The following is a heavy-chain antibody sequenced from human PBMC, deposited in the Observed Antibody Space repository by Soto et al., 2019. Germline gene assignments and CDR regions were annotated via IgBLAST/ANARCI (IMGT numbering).Heavy chain of an antibody. J-gene: IGHJ4*02. CDR1: GFTFNYA. CDR2: IVGDGSSI. Sequence: PGGSLRLSCAASGFTFNYAMMWVRQAPGKGQEWVSGIVGDGSSIYYADTVKGRFTISRDNSKNTLYLQMNSLRVEDTAVYYCARDAVYNDGLWLVAYWGQGTLVTVSS. D-gene: IGHD1-1*01. V-gene: IGHV3-23*01. CDR3: ARDAVYNDGLWLVAY.